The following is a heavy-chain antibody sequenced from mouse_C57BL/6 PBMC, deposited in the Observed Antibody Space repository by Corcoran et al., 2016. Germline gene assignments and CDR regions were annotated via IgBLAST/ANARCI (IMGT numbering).Heavy chain of an antibody. V-gene: IGHV3-6*01. Sequence: DVQLQESGPGLVKPSQSLSLTCSVTGYSITSGYYWNWIRQFPGNKLEWMGYISYDGSNNYNPSLKTRISITRDTSKNQFFLKLNSVTTEDTATYYCARESYGSSYDYAMDYWGQGTSVTVSS. D-gene: IGHD1-1*01. CDR3: ARESYGSSYDYAMDY. J-gene: IGHJ4*01. CDR2: ISYDGSN. CDR1: GYSITSGYY.